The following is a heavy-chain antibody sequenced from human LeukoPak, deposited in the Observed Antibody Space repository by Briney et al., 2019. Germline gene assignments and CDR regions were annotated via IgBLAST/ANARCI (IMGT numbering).Heavy chain of an antibody. CDR1: GGSISRSSYY. CDR2: IYYNEST. Sequence: PSETLSLTCPVSGGSISRSSYYWGCTRHPPGKGREWIGRIYYNESTYYNPSLKRRVTLSVHPSKNPFSLMLSSATAADTAVYYCARVAGQSWHFDLWGRGTLVTVSS. D-gene: IGHD2-21*01. J-gene: IGHJ2*01. CDR3: ARVAGQSWHFDL. V-gene: IGHV4-39*02.